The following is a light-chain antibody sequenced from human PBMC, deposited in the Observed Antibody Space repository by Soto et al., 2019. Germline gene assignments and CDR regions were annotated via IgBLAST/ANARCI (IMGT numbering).Light chain of an antibody. J-gene: IGKJ1*01. CDR1: QSISSW. CDR2: DAS. Sequence: DIQMTQSPSTLSSSVGDRATITCRASQSISSWLAWYQQKPGKAPTLLIYDASSLASGVPSRFSGSGSGTEFTLTISSLQPDDFATYYCQQYDSYSWTFGQGTKVEIK. CDR3: QQYDSYSWT. V-gene: IGKV1-5*01.